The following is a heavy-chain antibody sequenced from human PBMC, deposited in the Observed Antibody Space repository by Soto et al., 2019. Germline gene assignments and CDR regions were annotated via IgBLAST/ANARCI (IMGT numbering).Heavy chain of an antibody. J-gene: IGHJ4*02. CDR1: GYTFTSYY. D-gene: IGHD6-25*01. V-gene: IGHV1-46*01. CDR3: ARDVAAAFFDY. Sequence: SVKVSCKASGYTFTSYYMHWVRQAPGQGLEWMGTINPNVGSASFAQKFQGRVTMTRDTSTSTVYMELSSLRSEDTAVYYCARDVAAAFFDYWGQGTLVTVSS. CDR2: INPNVGSA.